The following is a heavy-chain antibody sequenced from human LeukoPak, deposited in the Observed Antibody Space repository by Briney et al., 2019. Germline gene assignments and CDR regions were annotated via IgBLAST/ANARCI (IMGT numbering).Heavy chain of an antibody. D-gene: IGHD5-12*01. CDR3: ARGSGYSGYGFDY. J-gene: IGHJ4*02. V-gene: IGHV3-33*01. CDR1: GFIFSNYG. Sequence: PGRSLRLSCAASGFIFSNYGVHWVRQAPGKGLEWVAIIWYDGTNKYYADSVTGRFTISRDNSKNTLYLQMNSLRAEDTAVYYCARGSGYSGYGFDYWGQGTLVTVSS. CDR2: IWYDGTNK.